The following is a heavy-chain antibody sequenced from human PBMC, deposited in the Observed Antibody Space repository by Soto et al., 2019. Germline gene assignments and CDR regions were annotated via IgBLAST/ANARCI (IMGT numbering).Heavy chain of an antibody. Sequence: GGSLRLSCAASGFTFSSYSMSWVRQAPGKGLEWVSAISGTGGSTFYADSVKGRFTISRDNSNNTLYLQMNSLRADDTAVYYCANRWFGELSPLDYWGQGALVT. J-gene: IGHJ4*02. V-gene: IGHV3-23*01. D-gene: IGHD3-10*01. CDR2: ISGTGGST. CDR1: GFTFSSYS. CDR3: ANRWFGELSPLDY.